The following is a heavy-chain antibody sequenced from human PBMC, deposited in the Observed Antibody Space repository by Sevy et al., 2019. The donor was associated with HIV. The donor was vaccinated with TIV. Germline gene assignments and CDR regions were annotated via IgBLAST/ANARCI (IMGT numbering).Heavy chain of an antibody. J-gene: IGHJ4*02. CDR2: ITGSGGTT. V-gene: IGHV3-23*01. CDR1: RFTFSTYA. CDR3: VKEAPGYNYDTSGSFDY. D-gene: IGHD3-22*01. Sequence: GGSLRLSCAASRFTFSTYAMSWVRQAPGKGLEWVSAITGSGGTTYYVNSVMGRFTISKDNSKNPLNLKMNSLRADDTAVYYCVKEAPGYNYDTSGSFDYWGQRTPVTVSS.